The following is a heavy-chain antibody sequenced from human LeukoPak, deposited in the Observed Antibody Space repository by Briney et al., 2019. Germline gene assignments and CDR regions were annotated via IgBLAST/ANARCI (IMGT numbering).Heavy chain of an antibody. CDR3: ARGRSRLYYYDSSGYYYFDY. CDR2: IITIFGTA. J-gene: IGHJ4*02. V-gene: IGHV1-69*13. D-gene: IGHD3-22*01. CDR1: GGTFSSYA. Sequence: SVKVSCKASGGTFSSYAISWVRQAPGQGLEWMGGIITIFGTANYAQKFQGRVTITADESTSTAYMELSSLRSEDTAVYYCARGRSRLYYYDSSGYYYFDYWGQGTLVTVSS.